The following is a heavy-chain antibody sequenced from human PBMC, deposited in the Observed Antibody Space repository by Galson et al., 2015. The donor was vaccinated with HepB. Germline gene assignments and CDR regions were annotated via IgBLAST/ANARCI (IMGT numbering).Heavy chain of an antibody. CDR1: GFTFSNYN. CDR3: ARDPPLGAPLDY. Sequence: SLRLSCAASGFTFSNYNMIWVRQAPGKGLEWVSSISTSSSYIYYADSVKDRFTISRDNAKNSLYLQMNSLRAEDTAVYYYARDPPLGAPLDYWGQGTLVTVSS. D-gene: IGHD7-27*01. V-gene: IGHV3-21*01. CDR2: ISTSSSYI. J-gene: IGHJ4*02.